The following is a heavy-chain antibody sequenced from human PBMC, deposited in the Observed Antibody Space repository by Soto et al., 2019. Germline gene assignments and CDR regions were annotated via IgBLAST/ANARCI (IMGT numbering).Heavy chain of an antibody. CDR3: ARSRRYYDSNGYYNYFDY. CDR1: GGTFSTYT. V-gene: IGHV1-69*08. J-gene: IGHJ4*01. CDR2: IIPILNTV. D-gene: IGHD3-22*01. Sequence: SVKVSCKASGGTFSTYTISWVRQAPGQGLEWMGRIIPILNTVNYAQKFQGRVTITADKSTSTAYMELSSLRSEDTAVYYCARSRRYYDSNGYYNYFDYWG.